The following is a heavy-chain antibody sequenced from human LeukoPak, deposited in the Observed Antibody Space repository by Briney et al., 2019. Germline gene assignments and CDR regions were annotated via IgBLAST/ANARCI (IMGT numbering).Heavy chain of an antibody. Sequence: ASVKVSCKASGYTFTSYDINWVRQATGQGLEWMGWMNPNSGNTGYARKFQGRVTITRNTSISTAYMELSSLRSEDTAVYYCARGQYGSGSYYNGEDYWGQGTLVTVSS. CDR3: ARGQYGSGSYYNGEDY. D-gene: IGHD3-10*01. J-gene: IGHJ4*02. CDR2: MNPNSGNT. CDR1: GYTFTSYD. V-gene: IGHV1-8*03.